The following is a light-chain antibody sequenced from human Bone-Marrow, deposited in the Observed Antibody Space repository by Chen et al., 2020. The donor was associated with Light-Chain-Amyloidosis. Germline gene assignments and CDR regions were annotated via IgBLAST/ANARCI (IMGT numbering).Light chain of an antibody. CDR3: CAYAGRSSVV. CDR2: EAI. CDR1: RGDIGTYDF. J-gene: IGLJ3*02. V-gene: IGLV2-23*01. Sequence: QSALTQPASVSGSPGQSITISCTGRRGDIGTYDFVSWYQQFPGKAPKLMIYEAIKQPSGVSDRFSGSKSGYTASLTISGLQAEDEADYYCCAYAGRSSVVFGGGTKLTVL.